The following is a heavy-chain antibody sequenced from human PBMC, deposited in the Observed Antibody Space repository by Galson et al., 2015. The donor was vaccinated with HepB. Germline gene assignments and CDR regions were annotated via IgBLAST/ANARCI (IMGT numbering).Heavy chain of an antibody. Sequence: SLRLSCAASGFTFSGYSMNWVRQAPGKGLEWASSISTSSSYIYYADSLKGRFTISRDNAKNSLYLQMNSLRDEDTAVYYCARVVYGSSWANWFDPWGQGTLVAVSS. J-gene: IGHJ5*02. CDR1: GFTFSGYS. CDR2: ISTSSSYI. V-gene: IGHV3-21*01. CDR3: ARVVYGSSWANWFDP. D-gene: IGHD6-13*01.